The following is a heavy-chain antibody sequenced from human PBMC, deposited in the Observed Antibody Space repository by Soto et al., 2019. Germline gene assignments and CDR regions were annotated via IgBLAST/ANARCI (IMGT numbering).Heavy chain of an antibody. D-gene: IGHD5-18*01. Sequence: QLQLQESGSGLVKPSQTLSLTCAVSGGSISSGGYSWSWIRQPPGKGLEWIGYIYHSGSTYYNPSLKPPVPKSVERSKNQSSLKLSSVTAADTAVYYCARTWIQHSNWFDPWGQGTLVTVSS. CDR3: ARTWIQHSNWFDP. CDR1: GGSISSGGYS. CDR2: IYHSGST. J-gene: IGHJ5*02. V-gene: IGHV4-30-2*01.